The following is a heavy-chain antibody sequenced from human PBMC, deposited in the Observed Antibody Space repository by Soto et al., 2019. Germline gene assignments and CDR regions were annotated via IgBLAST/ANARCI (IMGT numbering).Heavy chain of an antibody. Sequence: PGGSLRLSCAASGFTVSSNYMSWVRQAPGKGLEWVSVIYSGGSTYYADSVKGRFTISRDNSENTLYLQMNNLRAEDTAVYYCARNTRKYYFVYWGQGNLVTVSS. V-gene: IGHV3-53*01. CDR2: IYSGGST. J-gene: IGHJ4*02. D-gene: IGHD1-26*01. CDR3: ARNTRKYYFVY. CDR1: GFTVSSNY.